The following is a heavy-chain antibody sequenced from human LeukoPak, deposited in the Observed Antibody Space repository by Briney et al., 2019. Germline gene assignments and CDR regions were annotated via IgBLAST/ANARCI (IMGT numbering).Heavy chain of an antibody. CDR1: GYSISNGYY. Sequence: SETLSLTCTVSGYSISNGYYWGWIRQPPGKGLEWIGNINHSRSTYYNPSLKSRVTISVDTSKNQFSLNLSSVTAADTAVYYCARDGRAGSYYYYMDVWGKGTTVTVSS. J-gene: IGHJ6*03. V-gene: IGHV4-38-2*02. CDR3: ARDGRAGSYYYYMDV. D-gene: IGHD6-13*01. CDR2: INHSRST.